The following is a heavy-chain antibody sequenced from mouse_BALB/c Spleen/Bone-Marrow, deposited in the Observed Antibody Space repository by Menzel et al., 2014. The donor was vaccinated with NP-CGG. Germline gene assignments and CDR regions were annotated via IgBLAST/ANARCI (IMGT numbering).Heavy chain of an antibody. Sequence: LQESGAELVRPGASVTLSCTVSGNTFTAYEMHWVKQTHVHGLEWIGAIVLETTGTACNQKFKDKATLIADKSSSTAYMELRSLTSEDSAVYYCTRREAYYRYDGDFDYWGQCTTLTVSS. CDR1: GNTFTAYE. CDR2: IVLETTGT. V-gene: IGHV1-15*01. D-gene: IGHD2-14*01. CDR3: TRREAYYRYDGDFDY. J-gene: IGHJ2*01.